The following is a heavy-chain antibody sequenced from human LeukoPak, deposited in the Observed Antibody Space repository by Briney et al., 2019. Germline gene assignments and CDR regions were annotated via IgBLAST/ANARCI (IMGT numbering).Heavy chain of an antibody. V-gene: IGHV1-69*04. J-gene: IGHJ3*02. D-gene: IGHD3-3*01. CDR1: GGTFSSYA. Sequence: SVKVSCKASGGTFSSYAISWVRQAPGQGLEWMGRIIPILGIANYAQKLQGRVTITADKSTSTAYMELSSLRSEDTAVYYCAKGLRTYYDFWSGYSDDAFDIWGQGTMVTVSS. CDR2: IIPILGIA. CDR3: AKGLRTYYDFWSGYSDDAFDI.